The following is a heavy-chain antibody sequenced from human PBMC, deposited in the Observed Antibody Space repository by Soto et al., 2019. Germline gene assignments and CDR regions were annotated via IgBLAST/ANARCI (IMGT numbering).Heavy chain of an antibody. Sequence: SVNVSCKASGGTFSSYAISWVRQAPGQGLEWMGGIIPIFGTANYAQKFQGRVTITAGESTSTAYMELSSLRSEDTAVYYCARPLAAVAFDIWGQGTMVTVSS. V-gene: IGHV1-69*13. D-gene: IGHD6-19*01. CDR3: ARPLAAVAFDI. CDR2: IIPIFGTA. CDR1: GGTFSSYA. J-gene: IGHJ3*02.